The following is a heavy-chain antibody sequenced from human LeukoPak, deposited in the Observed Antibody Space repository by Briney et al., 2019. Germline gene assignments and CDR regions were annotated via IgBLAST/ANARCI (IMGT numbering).Heavy chain of an antibody. CDR3: AQGHDYGDYLNWFDP. J-gene: IGHJ5*02. CDR2: INHSGST. Sequence: SETLSLTCAVYGGSFSDYYWSWIRQPPGKGLEWIGEINHSGSTNYNPSLKSRVTISVDTSKTQFSLKLSSVTAADTAVYYCAQGHDYGDYLNWFDPWGQGTLVTVSS. V-gene: IGHV4-34*01. CDR1: GGSFSDYY. D-gene: IGHD4-17*01.